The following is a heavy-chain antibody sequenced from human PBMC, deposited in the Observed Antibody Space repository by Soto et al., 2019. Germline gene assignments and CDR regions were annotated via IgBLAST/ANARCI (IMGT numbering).Heavy chain of an antibody. D-gene: IGHD6-19*01. CDR2: INSDGSST. V-gene: IGHV3-74*01. CDR1: GFTFSSYW. J-gene: IGHJ5*02. Sequence: EVQLVESGGGVVQPGGSLRLSCAASGFTFSSYWMHWVRQAPGKGLVWVSRINSDGSSTSYADSVKGRFTISRDNAKNTLYLQMNSLRAEDTAVYYCARDYAEYSSGWYDLGWFDPWGQGTLVTVSS. CDR3: ARDYAEYSSGWYDLGWFDP.